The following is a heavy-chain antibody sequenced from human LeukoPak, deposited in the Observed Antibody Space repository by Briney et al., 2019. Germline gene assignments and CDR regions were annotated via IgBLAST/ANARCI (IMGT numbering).Heavy chain of an antibody. J-gene: IGHJ4*02. Sequence: PSETLSLTCAVSGYGISSDYYWGWIRQPPGKGLEWMASIYHSGSTYNNPSLKNRVTISVDTSKSQLSLELISVTAADTAVYYCARIITMIRGERSGYFASWGQGTLVTVSS. CDR2: IYHSGST. CDR1: GYGISSDYY. D-gene: IGHD3-10*01. CDR3: ARIITMIRGERSGYFAS. V-gene: IGHV4-38-2*01.